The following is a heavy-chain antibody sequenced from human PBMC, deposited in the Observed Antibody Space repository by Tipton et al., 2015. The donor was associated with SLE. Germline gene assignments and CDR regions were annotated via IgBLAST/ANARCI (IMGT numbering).Heavy chain of an antibody. Sequence: QSGPEVKKPGASVKVSCKASGYTFTSYGISWVRQAPGQGLEWMGWISAYNGNTNYAQKLQGRVTMTTDTSTSTAYMELRSLRSDDTAVYYCARPSGYTAMAPYYYYFDYWGQGTLVTVSP. CDR1: GYTFTSYG. CDR2: ISAYNGNT. V-gene: IGHV1-18*01. D-gene: IGHD5-18*01. J-gene: IGHJ4*02. CDR3: ARPSGYTAMAPYYYYFDY.